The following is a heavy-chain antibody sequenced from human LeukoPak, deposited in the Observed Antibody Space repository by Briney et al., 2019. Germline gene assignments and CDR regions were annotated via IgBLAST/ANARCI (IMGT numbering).Heavy chain of an antibody. D-gene: IGHD3-22*01. CDR2: INHSGSS. CDR3: ARHLYYYDSSGYYLAYYYYYMDV. V-gene: IGHV4-34*01. J-gene: IGHJ6*03. Sequence: SETLSLTCAVYGGSFRGYYWSWIRQPPGKGLEWIGEINHSGSSNYNPSLKSRVTISVDTSKNQFSLKLSSVTAADTAVYYCARHLYYYDSSGYYLAYYYYYMDVWGKGTTVTISS. CDR1: GGSFRGYY.